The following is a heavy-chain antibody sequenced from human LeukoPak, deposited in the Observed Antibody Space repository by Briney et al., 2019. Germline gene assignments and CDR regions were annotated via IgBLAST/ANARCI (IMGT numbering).Heavy chain of an antibody. V-gene: IGHV1-18*01. Sequence: ASVKVSCKASGYTFTSYGISWVRQAPGQGLEWMGWISAYNGNTNYAQKLQGRVTMTTDTSTSTAYMELRSLRSDDTALYYCAREAYGDYVFYYYYYYMDVWGKGTTVTVSS. D-gene: IGHD4-17*01. CDR1: GYTFTSYG. CDR2: ISAYNGNT. J-gene: IGHJ6*03. CDR3: AREAYGDYVFYYYYYYMDV.